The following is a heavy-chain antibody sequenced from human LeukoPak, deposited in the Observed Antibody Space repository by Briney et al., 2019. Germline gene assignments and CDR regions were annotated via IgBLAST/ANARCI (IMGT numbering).Heavy chain of an antibody. CDR2: IKGDGSST. Sequence: GGSLRLSCAAPGFTFSSYWMHWVRHTPGKGLVWVSRIKGDGSSTSYADSVKGRFTISRDNAKNSLYLQMNSLRAEDTAVYYCARGGQWLASYYFDYWGQGTLVTVSS. V-gene: IGHV3-74*01. D-gene: IGHD6-19*01. CDR3: ARGGQWLASYYFDY. J-gene: IGHJ4*02. CDR1: GFTFSSYW.